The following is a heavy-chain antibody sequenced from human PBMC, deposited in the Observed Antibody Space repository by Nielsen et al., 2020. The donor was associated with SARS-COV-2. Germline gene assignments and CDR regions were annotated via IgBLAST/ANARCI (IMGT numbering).Heavy chain of an antibody. D-gene: IGHD1-26*01. Sequence: GESLKISCAASGFTFSSYSMNWVRQAPGKGLEWVSSISSSSSYIYYADSVKGRFTISRDNAKNSLYLQMNSLKTEDTAVYYCTTGFQGRYDYYGMDVWGQGTTVTVSS. CDR3: TTGFQGRYDYYGMDV. CDR1: GFTFSSYS. V-gene: IGHV3-21*03. CDR2: ISSSSSYI. J-gene: IGHJ6*02.